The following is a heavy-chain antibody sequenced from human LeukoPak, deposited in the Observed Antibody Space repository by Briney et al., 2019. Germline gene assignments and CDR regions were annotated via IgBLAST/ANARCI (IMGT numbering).Heavy chain of an antibody. CDR2: ISSSSSTI. D-gene: IGHD2-2*02. J-gene: IGHJ4*02. CDR3: ARDTYCSSTSCYSY. V-gene: IGHV3-48*01. Sequence: GGSLRLSCAASGFTFSDYYMNWVRQAPGKGLEWVSYISSSSSTIYYADSVKGRFTISRDNAKNSLYLQMNSLRAEDTAVYYCARDTYCSSTSCYSYWGQGTLVTVSS. CDR1: GFTFSDYY.